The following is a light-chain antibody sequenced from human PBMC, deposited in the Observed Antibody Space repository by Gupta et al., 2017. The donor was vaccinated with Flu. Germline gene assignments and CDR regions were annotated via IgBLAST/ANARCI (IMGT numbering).Light chain of an antibody. Sequence: QSVLTQPPSACGTPGQRVTISCSGCSSKFGSNYVYWYQQLPGTAPNLLIYRNNQRPSGSPDRFSASKSGTSASPAISGLRSEDEADYYCAACDDSLSGPVFGGGTKLTVL. CDR3: AACDDSLSGPV. V-gene: IGLV1-47*01. J-gene: IGLJ3*02. CDR2: RNN. CDR1: SSKFGSNY.